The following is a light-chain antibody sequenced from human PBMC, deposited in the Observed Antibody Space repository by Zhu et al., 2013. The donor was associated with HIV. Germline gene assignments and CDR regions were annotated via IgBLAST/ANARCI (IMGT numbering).Light chain of an antibody. CDR1: QSVLYNSNNKDY. CDR3: QHYYSTPPT. CDR2: WAS. Sequence: DIVMTQSPDSLAVSLGERATINCKSSQSVLYNSNNKDYLAWYQQKPGQPPKLLIYWASTRESGVPDRFSGSGSGTDFTLTISSLQAEDVAVYYCQHYYSTPPTFGQGTKVEI. V-gene: IGKV4-1*01. J-gene: IGKJ1*01.